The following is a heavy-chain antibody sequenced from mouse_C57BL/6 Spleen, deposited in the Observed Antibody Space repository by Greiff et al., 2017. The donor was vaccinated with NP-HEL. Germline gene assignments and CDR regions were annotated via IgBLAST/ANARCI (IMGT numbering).Heavy chain of an antibody. J-gene: IGHJ4*01. CDR3: ARGRDGNYVYAMDY. Sequence: VQLQQSGAELVRPGTSVKVSCKASGYAFTNYLIEWVKQRPGQGLEWIGVINPGSGGTNYNEKFKGKATLTADKSSSTAYMQLSSLTSEDSAVYFCARGRDGNYVYAMDYWGQGTSVTVSS. CDR2: INPGSGGT. D-gene: IGHD2-1*01. CDR1: GYAFTNYL. V-gene: IGHV1-54*01.